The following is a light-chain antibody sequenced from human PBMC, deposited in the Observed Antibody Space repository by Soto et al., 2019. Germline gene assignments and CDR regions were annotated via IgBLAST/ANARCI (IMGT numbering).Light chain of an antibody. J-gene: IGKJ5*01. CDR1: QSVSSSY. CDR3: QQYGSSPGGT. CDR2: GAS. Sequence: EIVLTQSPGTLSLSPGERATLSCRASQSVSSSYLAGYQQKPGQAPRLLIYGASSRATGIPDRFSCSGSGTDFTLTISRLEPEDFAVYYCQQYGSSPGGTFGQGTRLEIK. V-gene: IGKV3-20*01.